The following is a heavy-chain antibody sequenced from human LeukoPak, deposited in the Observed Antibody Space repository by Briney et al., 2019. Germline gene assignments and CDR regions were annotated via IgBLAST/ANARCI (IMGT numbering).Heavy chain of an antibody. Sequence: ASVKVSCKASGYTFTSYGISWVRQAPGQGLECMGWLSAYNGNTNCTQKFQGRVTMTTDTTPSTAYMELRSLRSDDTAVYYCARDRQYYDFWSGYSAPAGDIGFDPWGQGTLVTVSS. CDR1: GYTFTSYG. J-gene: IGHJ5*02. D-gene: IGHD3-3*01. V-gene: IGHV1-18*01. CDR2: LSAYNGNT. CDR3: ARDRQYYDFWSGYSAPAGDIGFDP.